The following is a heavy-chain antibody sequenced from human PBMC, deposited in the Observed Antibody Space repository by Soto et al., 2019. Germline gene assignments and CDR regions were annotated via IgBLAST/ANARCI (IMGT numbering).Heavy chain of an antibody. V-gene: IGHV4-31*03. J-gene: IGHJ4*02. CDR3: AGRALPECIKGVCYKGGVWDY. Sequence: SETLSLTCTVSGGSVSSGGYYWSWIRQHPGPGLEWIGYIYYSGTTYFNPSLKSRASISLDTSKNEFTLKLTSVTAADTAVYYCAGRALPECIKGVCYKGGVWDYWGQGALVTVSS. CDR2: IYYSGTT. CDR1: GGSVSSGGYY. D-gene: IGHD2-8*01.